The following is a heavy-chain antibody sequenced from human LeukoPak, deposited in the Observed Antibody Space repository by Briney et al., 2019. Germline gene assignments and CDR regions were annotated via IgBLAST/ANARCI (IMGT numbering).Heavy chain of an antibody. CDR1: GGSFSGYY. D-gene: IGHD2-15*01. V-gene: IGHV4-34*01. Sequence: SETLSLTCAVYGGSFSGYYWSWIRQPPGKGLEWIGEINHSGSTNYNPSLKSRVIISVDTSKNLFSLKLSSVTAADTAVYYCARGKGYCSGGSCYRLGWFDPWGQGTLVTVSS. CDR2: INHSGST. J-gene: IGHJ5*02. CDR3: ARGKGYCSGGSCYRLGWFDP.